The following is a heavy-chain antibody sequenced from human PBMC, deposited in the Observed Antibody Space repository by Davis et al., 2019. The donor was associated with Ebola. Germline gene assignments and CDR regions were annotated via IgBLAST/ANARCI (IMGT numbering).Heavy chain of an antibody. Sequence: PSETLSLTCAVYGGSFSGYYWSWIRQPPGKGLEWIGEINHSGSTNYNPSLKSRVTISVDTSKNQFSLKLSSVTAADTAVYYCARLWDPLIVGATKEYWYFDLWGRGTLVTVSS. J-gene: IGHJ2*01. CDR1: GGSFSGYY. D-gene: IGHD1-26*01. CDR2: INHSGST. V-gene: IGHV4-34*01. CDR3: ARLWDPLIVGATKEYWYFDL.